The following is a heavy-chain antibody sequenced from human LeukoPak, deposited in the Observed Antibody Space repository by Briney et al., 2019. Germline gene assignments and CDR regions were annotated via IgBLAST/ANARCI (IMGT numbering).Heavy chain of an antibody. J-gene: IGHJ6*02. CDR1: GFTFSSYE. CDR3: ARDGKGYCSSTSYYSVPPSYYGMDV. CDR2: ISSSGSTI. V-gene: IGHV3-48*03. D-gene: IGHD2-2*01. Sequence: GGSLRLSCAASGFTFSSYEMNWVRQAPGKGLEWVSYISSSGSTIYYADSVKGRFTISRDNAKNSLYLQMNSLRAEDTAVYYCARDGKGYCSSTSYYSVPPSYYGMDVWGQGTTVTVSS.